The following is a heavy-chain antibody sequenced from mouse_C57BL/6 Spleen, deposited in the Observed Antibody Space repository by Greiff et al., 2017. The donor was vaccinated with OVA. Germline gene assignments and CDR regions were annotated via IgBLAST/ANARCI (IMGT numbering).Heavy chain of an antibody. J-gene: IGHJ2*01. CDR3: ARPHYYGSSYFDY. CDR1: GYTFTDYY. Sequence: VQLQQSGPVLVKPGASVKMSCKASGYTFTDYYMNWVKQSHGKSLEWIGVINPYNGGTSYNQKFKGKATLTVDKSSSTAYMELNSLTSEDSAVYYCARPHYYGSSYFDYWGQGTTLTVSS. D-gene: IGHD1-1*01. V-gene: IGHV1-19*01. CDR2: INPYNGGT.